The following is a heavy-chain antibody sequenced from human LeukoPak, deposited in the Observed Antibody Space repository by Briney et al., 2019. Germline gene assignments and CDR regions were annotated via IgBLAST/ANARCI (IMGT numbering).Heavy chain of an antibody. CDR2: IGTGGDT. Sequence: TGGSLRLSCATSGFTFSSYDMHWVRQGTGKGLEWVSGIGTGGDTYYPDSVKGRFTISRDNSKNTLYLQMNSLRAEDTAVYYCAKTIGMAAHYWGQGTLVTVSS. J-gene: IGHJ4*02. V-gene: IGHV3-13*01. D-gene: IGHD5-24*01. CDR1: GFTFSSYD. CDR3: AKTIGMAAHY.